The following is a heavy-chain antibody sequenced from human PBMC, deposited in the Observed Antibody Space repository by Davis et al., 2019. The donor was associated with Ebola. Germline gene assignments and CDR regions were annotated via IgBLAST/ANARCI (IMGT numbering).Heavy chain of an antibody. CDR1: GDTFTNYA. Sequence: AASVKVSCKVSGDTFTNYAITWVRQAPGQGLEWMGWISPFNGNTNYEQKFQGRVTMTTDTSTSTAYMELRSLRSDDTAVYYCARVAGHWFDPWGQGTLVTVSS. CDR2: ISPFNGNT. V-gene: IGHV1-18*01. J-gene: IGHJ5*02. D-gene: IGHD3-10*01. CDR3: ARVAGHWFDP.